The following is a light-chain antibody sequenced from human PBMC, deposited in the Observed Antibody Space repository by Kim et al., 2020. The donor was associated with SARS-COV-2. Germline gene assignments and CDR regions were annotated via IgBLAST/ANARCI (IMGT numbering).Light chain of an antibody. Sequence: IQMTQSPSSLSASVGDRVTITCRTSQNINSHLNWYHQKPGRAPKLLIYAASTLQGGVPSRFSGSGSETDFTLTISSLQPDDFATYFCHQTYISPFTFGPGTKVDIK. CDR1: QNINSH. CDR3: HQTYISPFT. CDR2: AAS. J-gene: IGKJ3*01. V-gene: IGKV1-39*01.